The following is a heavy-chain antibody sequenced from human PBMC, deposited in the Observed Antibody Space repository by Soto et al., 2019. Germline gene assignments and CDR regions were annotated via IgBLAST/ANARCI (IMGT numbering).Heavy chain of an antibody. D-gene: IGHD3-10*01. J-gene: IGHJ4*02. CDR1: GYTFSTYA. Sequence: QVQLVQSGAEVKKPGASVKVSCKASGYTFSTYALHWVRQAPGQRLEWMGWINAGNGNTKYSQKFQGRVTFTRDTSASTAYMELSSLRSEDTAVYSCASPSYGSGSFYWGQGTLVTVSS. CDR3: ASPSYGSGSFY. CDR2: INAGNGNT. V-gene: IGHV1-3*01.